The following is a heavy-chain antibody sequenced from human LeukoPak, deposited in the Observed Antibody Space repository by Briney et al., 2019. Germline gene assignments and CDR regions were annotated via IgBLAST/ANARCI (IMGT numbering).Heavy chain of an antibody. V-gene: IGHV3-7*01. Sequence: GGSLRLSCAASGFTFSNYWMSWVRQAPGKGLEWVANIKQDGSEKYYVDSVKGRFTISRDNAKNSLYLQMNSLRAEDTAVYYCARVNQLLLYRDAFDIWGQGTMVTVSS. D-gene: IGHD2-2*02. J-gene: IGHJ3*02. CDR2: IKQDGSEK. CDR3: ARVNQLLLYRDAFDI. CDR1: GFTFSNYW.